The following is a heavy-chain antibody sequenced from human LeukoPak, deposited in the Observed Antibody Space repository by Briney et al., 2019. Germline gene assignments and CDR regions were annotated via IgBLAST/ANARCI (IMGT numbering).Heavy chain of an antibody. CDR2: GSNK. J-gene: IGHJ6*02. Sequence: GSNKYYADSVKGRFTISRDNSKNSLYLQMNSLRAEDTAVYYCARSMYYDILTGYPYYGMDVWGQGTTVTVSS. CDR3: ARSMYYDILTGYPYYGMDV. V-gene: IGHV3-33*01. D-gene: IGHD3-9*01.